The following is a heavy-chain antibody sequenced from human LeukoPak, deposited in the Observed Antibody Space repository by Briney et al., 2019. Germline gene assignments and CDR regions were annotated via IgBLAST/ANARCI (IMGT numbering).Heavy chain of an antibody. Sequence: SETLSLTCTVSGDSINNDYWNWLRQPPGKGLEWLGYIYYSGSTNYNPSLKSRVTISLDTSKNQFSLRLTSVTAADTAVYYCARNRVVGAPNFDYWGQGTLVTVFS. J-gene: IGHJ4*02. CDR1: GDSINNDY. CDR3: ARNRVVGAPNFDY. CDR2: IYYSGST. D-gene: IGHD1-26*01. V-gene: IGHV4-59*01.